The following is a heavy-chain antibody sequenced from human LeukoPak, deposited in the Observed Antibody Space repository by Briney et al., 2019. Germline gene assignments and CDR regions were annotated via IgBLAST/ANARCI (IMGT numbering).Heavy chain of an antibody. D-gene: IGHD2-2*01. Sequence: ASVKVSCKASGYTFTSYDINWVRQATGQGLEWMGWMNPNSGNTGYAQKFQGRVTMTRNTSISTAYMELSSLRSEDTAVYYCARYCSSTSCYGYYCYYMDVWGKGTTVTVSS. CDR1: GYTFTSYD. J-gene: IGHJ6*03. CDR3: ARYCSSTSCYGYYCYYMDV. V-gene: IGHV1-8*01. CDR2: MNPNSGNT.